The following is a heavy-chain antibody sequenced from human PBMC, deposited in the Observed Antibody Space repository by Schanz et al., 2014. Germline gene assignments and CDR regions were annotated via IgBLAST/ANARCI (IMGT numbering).Heavy chain of an antibody. V-gene: IGHV3-23*04. CDR2: ISGSGGTT. CDR1: GFTLSSYA. J-gene: IGHJ4*01. Sequence: VQLVESGGGVVQPGRSLRLSCAAYGFTLSSYAMHWVRQAPGRGLEWVSGISGSGGTTHYADSVEGRFTISRDNAKNSLYLQMNSLRAEDTAVYYCAREQIMAAAGLVDYWGHGTLVTVSS. D-gene: IGHD6-13*01. CDR3: AREQIMAAAGLVDY.